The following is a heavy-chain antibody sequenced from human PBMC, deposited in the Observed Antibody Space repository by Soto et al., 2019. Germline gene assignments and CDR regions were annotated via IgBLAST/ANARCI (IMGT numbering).Heavy chain of an antibody. CDR1: GYTFTSYY. CDR2: INPSGGST. V-gene: IGHV1-46*01. J-gene: IGHJ3*02. CDR3: ARVVRVVGLLSRTDAFDI. Sequence: ASVKVSCKASGYTFTSYYMHWVRQAPGQGLEWMGIINPSGGSTSYAQKFQGRVTITADKSTSTAYMELSSLRSEDTAVYYCARVVRVVGLLSRTDAFDIWGQGTMVTVSS. D-gene: IGHD2-21*02.